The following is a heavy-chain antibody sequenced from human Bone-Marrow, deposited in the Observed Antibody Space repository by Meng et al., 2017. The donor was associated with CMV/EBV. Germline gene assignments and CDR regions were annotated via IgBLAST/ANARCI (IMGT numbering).Heavy chain of an antibody. J-gene: IGHJ4*02. V-gene: IGHV3-53*01. CDR2: IYSGGST. D-gene: IGHD1-7*01. Sequence: GGSLRLSCAASGFTVSSNYMSWVRQAPGKGLEWVSVIYSGGSTYYADSVKGRFTISRDNSKNTLYLQMNSLRAEDTAVYYCARDPLQNWNSVGFDYWGQGTLVTVSS. CDR3: ARDPLQNWNSVGFDY. CDR1: GFTVSSNY.